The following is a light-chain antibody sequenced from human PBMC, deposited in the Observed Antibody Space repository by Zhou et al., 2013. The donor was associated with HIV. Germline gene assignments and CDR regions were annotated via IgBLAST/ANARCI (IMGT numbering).Light chain of an antibody. J-gene: IGKJ1*01. CDR1: QSLVHGDGNTY. V-gene: IGKV2-30*02. CDR3: MQGTHWPWT. CDR2: KVS. Sequence: DVVMTQSPLSLPVTVGQPASISCRSSQSLVHGDGNTYLNWFHQRPGQSPRRLIYKVSNRDSGVPDRFSGSGSGTDFTLKISRVEAEDVGVYYCMQGTHWPWTFGQGTKVEIK.